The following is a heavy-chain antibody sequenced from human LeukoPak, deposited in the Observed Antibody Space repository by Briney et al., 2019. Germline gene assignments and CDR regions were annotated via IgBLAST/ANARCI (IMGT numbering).Heavy chain of an antibody. V-gene: IGHV3-30-3*01. J-gene: IGHJ4*02. CDR3: ARDELPILTGYSFDY. CDR2: ISYDGSNK. CDR1: GFTFSSYA. Sequence: PGRSLRLSCAASGFTFSSYAMHWVCQAPGKGLEWVAVISYDGSNKYYADSVKGRFTISRDNSKNTLYLQMNSLRAEDTAVYYCARDELPILTGYSFDYWGQGTLVTVSS. D-gene: IGHD3-9*01.